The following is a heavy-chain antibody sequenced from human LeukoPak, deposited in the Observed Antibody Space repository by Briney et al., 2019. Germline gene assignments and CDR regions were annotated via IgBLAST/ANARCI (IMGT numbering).Heavy chain of an antibody. CDR1: GSTFSSYW. CDR3: ARSTMVRGVISRYYYYYMDV. CDR2: INSDGSSI. J-gene: IGHJ6*03. Sequence: GGSLRLSCAASGSTFSSYWMHWVRQAPGKGLVWVSRINSDGSSITYADSVKGRFTISRDNAKNSLYLQMNSLRAEDTAVYYCARSTMVRGVISRYYYYYMDVWGKGTTVTVSS. D-gene: IGHD3-10*01. V-gene: IGHV3-74*03.